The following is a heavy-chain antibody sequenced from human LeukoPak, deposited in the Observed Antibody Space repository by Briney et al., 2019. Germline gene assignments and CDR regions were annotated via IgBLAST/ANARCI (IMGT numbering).Heavy chain of an antibody. J-gene: IGHJ5*02. Sequence: PGGSLRLSCAASGFTFSSYGMHWVRQAPGKGLEWVAVIWYDGSNKYYADSVKGRLTISRDNSKNTLYLQMNSLRAEDTAVYYCASRATVTTDRFWFDPWGQGTLVTVSS. CDR3: ASRATVTTDRFWFDP. CDR1: GFTFSSYG. CDR2: IWYDGSNK. V-gene: IGHV3-33*01. D-gene: IGHD4-11*01.